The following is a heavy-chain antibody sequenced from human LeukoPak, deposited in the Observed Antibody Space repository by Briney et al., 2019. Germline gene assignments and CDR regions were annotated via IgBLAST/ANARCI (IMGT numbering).Heavy chain of an antibody. CDR2: IYTSGST. Sequence: PSETLSLTCTVSGGSISSYYWSWIRQPAGKGLEWIGRIYTSGSTNYNPSLKSRVTISVDTSKNQFSLKLSSVTAADTAVYCCARTTEGGYTYDYFYYYYMDVWGKGTTVTISS. V-gene: IGHV4-4*07. CDR1: GGSISSYY. CDR3: ARTTEGGYTYDYFYYYYMDV. D-gene: IGHD5-18*01. J-gene: IGHJ6*03.